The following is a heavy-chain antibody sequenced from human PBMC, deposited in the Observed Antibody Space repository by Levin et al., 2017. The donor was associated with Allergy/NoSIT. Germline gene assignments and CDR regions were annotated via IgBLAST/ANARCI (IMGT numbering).Heavy chain of an antibody. CDR2: INHSGST. V-gene: IGHV4-34*01. J-gene: IGHJ2*01. CDR1: GGSFSGYY. Sequence: SQTLSLTCAVYGGSFSGYYWSWIRPPPGKGLEWIGEINHSGSTNYNPSLKSRVTISVDTSKNQFSLKLSSVTAADTAVYYCARGGYGDYYWYFDRWGRGTLVTVSS. D-gene: IGHD4-17*01. CDR3: ARGGYGDYYWYFDR.